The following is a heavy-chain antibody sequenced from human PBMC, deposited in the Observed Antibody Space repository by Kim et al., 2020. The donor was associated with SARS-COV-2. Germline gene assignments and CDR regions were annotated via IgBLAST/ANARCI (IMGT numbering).Heavy chain of an antibody. J-gene: IGHJ6*02. V-gene: IGHV3-23*01. CDR3: AKDPAVGGYYYYGMDV. Sequence: VKGRFTISRDNSKNTLYLQMNSLRAEDTAVYYCAKDPAVGGYYYYGMDVWGQGTTVTVSS.